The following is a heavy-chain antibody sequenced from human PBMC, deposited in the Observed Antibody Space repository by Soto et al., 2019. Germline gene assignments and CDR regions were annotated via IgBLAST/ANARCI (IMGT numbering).Heavy chain of an antibody. D-gene: IGHD2-15*01. Sequence: QVQLVESGGGVVQPGRSLRLSCAASGFTFSSYAMHWVRQAPGKGLEWVAVISYDGSNKYYADSVKGRFTISRDNSKNTLYLQMNRLRAEDTAVYYCASVCFVCGGSSLAYYGMDVWGQGTTVTVSS. J-gene: IGHJ6*02. CDR1: GFTFSSYA. CDR3: ASVCFVCGGSSLAYYGMDV. CDR2: ISYDGSNK. V-gene: IGHV3-30-3*01.